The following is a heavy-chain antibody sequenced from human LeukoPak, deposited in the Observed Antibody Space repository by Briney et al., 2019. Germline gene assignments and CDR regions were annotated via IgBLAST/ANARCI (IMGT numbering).Heavy chain of an antibody. CDR1: GFNLGNYG. Sequence: GGALGLSLSTAGFNLGNYGMHWGRPAPGKGLGGGAVMWDDGTNEYYVESVKGRFTISRDNGKRTLYLQMNSLRVEDTAVYYCARDGPAAGHAFDYWGQGTLVTVSS. CDR2: MWDDGTNE. CDR3: ARDGPAAGHAFDY. J-gene: IGHJ4*02. V-gene: IGHV3-33*01.